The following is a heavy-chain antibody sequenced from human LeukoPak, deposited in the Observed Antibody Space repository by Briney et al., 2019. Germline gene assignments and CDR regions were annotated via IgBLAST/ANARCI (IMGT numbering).Heavy chain of an antibody. CDR1: RFTFSSYS. V-gene: IGHV3-21*01. J-gene: IGHJ4*02. Sequence: GRSLRLSCPASRFTFSSYSMNWVRQAPGKGLEWVSFISSSSSYIYYADSVKGRFTISRDNAKNSLYLQMNSLRAEDTAVYYCARDRGDGYNSPDYWGQGTLVTVSS. CDR3: ARDRGDGYNSPDY. CDR2: ISSSSSYI. D-gene: IGHD5-24*01.